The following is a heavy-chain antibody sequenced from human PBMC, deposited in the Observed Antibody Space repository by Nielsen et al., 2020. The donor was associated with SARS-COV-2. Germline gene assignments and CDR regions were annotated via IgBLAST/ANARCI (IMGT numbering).Heavy chain of an antibody. CDR1: GGSISSSSYY. J-gene: IGHJ5*02. V-gene: IGHV4-61*05. D-gene: IGHD7-27*01. CDR3: ARGAGDGVFDP. Sequence: SETLSLTCTVSGGSISSSSYYWGWIRQPPGKGLEWIGYIYYSGSTNYNPSLKSRVTISVDTSKNQFSLKLSSVTAADTAVYYCARGAGDGVFDPWGQGTLVTVSS. CDR2: IYYSGST.